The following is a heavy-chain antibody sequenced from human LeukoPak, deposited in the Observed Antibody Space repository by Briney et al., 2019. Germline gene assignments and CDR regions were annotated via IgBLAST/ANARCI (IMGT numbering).Heavy chain of an antibody. J-gene: IGHJ4*02. D-gene: IGHD3-10*01. CDR3: ASGVPGTNVGSDY. CDR2: IYYSGST. CDR1: GGSISSYY. V-gene: IGHV4-59*01. Sequence: SETLSLTCTVSGGSISSYYWSWIRQPPGKGLEWIGYIYYSGSTNYNPSLKSRVTISVDTSKNQFSLKLSPVTAADTAVYYCASGVPGTNVGSDYWGQGTLVTVSS.